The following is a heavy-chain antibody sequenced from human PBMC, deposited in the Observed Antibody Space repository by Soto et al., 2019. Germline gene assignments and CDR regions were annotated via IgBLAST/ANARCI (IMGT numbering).Heavy chain of an antibody. J-gene: IGHJ6*02. CDR2: IIPIFGTA. Sequence: SVKVSCKASGYTFTGYYMHWVRQAPGQGLEWMGGIIPIFGTANYAQKFQGRVTITADESTSTAYMELSSLRSEDTAVYYCALGGYSYGTDYGMDVWGQGTTVTVSS. V-gene: IGHV1-69*13. CDR3: ALGGYSYGTDYGMDV. D-gene: IGHD5-18*01. CDR1: GYTFTGYY.